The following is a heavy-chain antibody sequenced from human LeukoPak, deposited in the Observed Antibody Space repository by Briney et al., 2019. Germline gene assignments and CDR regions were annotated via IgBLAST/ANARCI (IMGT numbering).Heavy chain of an antibody. CDR1: GFTVTSNY. Sequence: GGSLRVSCAASGFTVTSNYMSWVRQAQGKGLEWVSVIYSGGSTYYADSVKGRFTISRDNSKNTLYLQMNSLRAEDTAVYYCARDKRGYDAFDIWGQGTMVTVSS. D-gene: IGHD2-15*01. CDR2: IYSGGST. J-gene: IGHJ3*02. CDR3: ARDKRGYDAFDI. V-gene: IGHV3-66*01.